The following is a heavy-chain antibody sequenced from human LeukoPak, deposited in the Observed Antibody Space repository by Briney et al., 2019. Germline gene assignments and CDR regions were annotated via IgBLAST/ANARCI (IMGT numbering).Heavy chain of an antibody. CDR3: ARDSSGYYFDDAFDI. Sequence: GRSLRLSCAASGFTFSSYAMHWVRQAPGKGLEWVAVISYDGSNKYYADSVKGRFTISRDNSTNTLYLQMNSLRAEDTAVYYCARDSSGYYFDDAFDIWGQGTMVTVSS. CDR2: ISYDGSNK. D-gene: IGHD3-22*01. CDR1: GFTFSSYA. V-gene: IGHV3-30-3*01. J-gene: IGHJ3*02.